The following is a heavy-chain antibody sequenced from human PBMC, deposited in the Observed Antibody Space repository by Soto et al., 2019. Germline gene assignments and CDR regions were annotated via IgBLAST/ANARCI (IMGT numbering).Heavy chain of an antibody. J-gene: IGHJ4*02. CDR2: ISYDGNNK. CDR1: GFTFSSYG. V-gene: IGHV3-30*18. D-gene: IGHD4-17*01. Sequence: ESGGGVVQPGRSLRLSCAASGFTFSSYGMHWVRQAPGKGLEWVAVISYDGNNKYYADSVKGRFTISRDNSKNTLYLQMNSRRAEDTAVYYCAKSPVSVTTTVYFDYWGQGTLVTVSS. CDR3: AKSPVSVTTTVYFDY.